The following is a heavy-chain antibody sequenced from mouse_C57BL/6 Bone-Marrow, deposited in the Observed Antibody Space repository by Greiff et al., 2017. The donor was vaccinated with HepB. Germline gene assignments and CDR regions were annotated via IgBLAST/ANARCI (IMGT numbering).Heavy chain of an antibody. V-gene: IGHV1-26*01. CDR2: INPNNGGT. Sequence: VQLQQSGPELVKPGASVKISCKASGYTFTDYYMNWVKQSHGKSLEWIGDINPNNGGTSYNQKFKGKATLTVDKSSSTAYMELRSLTSEDSAVYYCGDYFFDYWGQGTTLTVSS. CDR3: GDYFFDY. J-gene: IGHJ2*01. CDR1: GYTFTDYY.